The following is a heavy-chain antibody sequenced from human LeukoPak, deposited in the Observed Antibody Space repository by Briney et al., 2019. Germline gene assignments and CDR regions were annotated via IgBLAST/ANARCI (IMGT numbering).Heavy chain of an antibody. Sequence: GGSLRLSCAASGFTFSSYGMHWVRQAPGKGLEWVAFIRYDGSNKYYADSVKGRFTISRDNSKNTLYLQMNSLRAEDTAVYYCAKDPQQRDYGDYAAAFDIWGQGTMVTVSS. CDR3: AKDPQQRDYGDYAAAFDI. V-gene: IGHV3-30*02. CDR1: GFTFSSYG. J-gene: IGHJ3*02. CDR2: IRYDGSNK. D-gene: IGHD4-17*01.